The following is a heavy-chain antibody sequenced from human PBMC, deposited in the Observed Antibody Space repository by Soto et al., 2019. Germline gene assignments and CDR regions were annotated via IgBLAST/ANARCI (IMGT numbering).Heavy chain of an antibody. J-gene: IGHJ4*02. CDR3: AIVNGYSMGWFDY. D-gene: IGHD6-19*01. Sequence: EVQLLESGGGLVQPGGSLRLSCAASGFTFTSYVMSCVRQAPGKGLEWVSAISGSGGSTYYADSVKGRFTISRDNSKNTLYLQMNSLRAEDTAVYYCAIVNGYSMGWFDYWGQGTLVTVSS. CDR1: GFTFTSYV. CDR2: ISGSGGST. V-gene: IGHV3-23*01.